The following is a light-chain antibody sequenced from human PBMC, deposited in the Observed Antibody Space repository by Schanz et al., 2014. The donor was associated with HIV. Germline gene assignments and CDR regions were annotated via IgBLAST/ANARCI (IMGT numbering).Light chain of an antibody. J-gene: IGLJ2*01. CDR3: SSCSSSSYVV. CDR1: NNDIGSYTY. CDR2: GVF. V-gene: IGLV2-14*03. Sequence: QSALTQPASVSGSPGQSITVSCTGTNNDIGSYTYVAWYQQHPGKAPKVVVYGVFDRPSGVSNRFSGSKSGNTASLTISGLQAEDEADYSCSSCSSSSYVVFGGGTKLTVL.